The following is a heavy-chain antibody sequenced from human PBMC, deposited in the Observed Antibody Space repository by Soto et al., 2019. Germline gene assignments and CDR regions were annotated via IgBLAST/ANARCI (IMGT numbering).Heavy chain of an antibody. D-gene: IGHD2-8*01. J-gene: IGHJ4*02. Sequence: QVQLQESGPGLVKPSETLSLTCTVSGGSVSSGTYSWSWVRQPPGKGLEWIGCFYSNGSTNYNPSLKSRVTISVDTSKNQFSLMLSSVTAADTGLYYCARGYCAHGVCYPSDYWGQGTLVTVSS. V-gene: IGHV4-61*01. CDR3: ARGYCAHGVCYPSDY. CDR1: GGSVSSGTYS. CDR2: FYSNGST.